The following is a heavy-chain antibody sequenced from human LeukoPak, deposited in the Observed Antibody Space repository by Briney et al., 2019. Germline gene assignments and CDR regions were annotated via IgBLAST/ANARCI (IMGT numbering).Heavy chain of an antibody. J-gene: IGHJ3*02. CDR3: ARGATIFYVRGTYAFDI. D-gene: IGHD3-9*01. CDR2: IYYSGST. V-gene: IGHV4-39*07. Sequence: SETLSLTCTVSGGSISSSSYYWGWIRQPPGKGLEWIGNIYYSGSTYYNPSLESRVTISVDTSKNQFSLKLSSVTAADTAVYYCARGATIFYVRGTYAFDIWGQGTMVTVSS. CDR1: GGSISSSSYY.